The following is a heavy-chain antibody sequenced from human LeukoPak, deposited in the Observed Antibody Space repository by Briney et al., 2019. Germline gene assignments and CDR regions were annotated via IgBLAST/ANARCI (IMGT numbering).Heavy chain of an antibody. CDR1: GGSFSGYY. V-gene: IGHV4-34*01. J-gene: IGHJ4*02. CDR2: INHSGST. D-gene: IGHD5-12*01. CDR3: ARESSSGYDPDY. Sequence: SETLSLTCAVYGGSFSGYYWSWIRQPPGKGLEWIGEINHSGSTYYNPSLKSRVTISVDTSKNQFSLKLSSVTAADTAVYYCARESSSGYDPDYWGQGTLVTVSS.